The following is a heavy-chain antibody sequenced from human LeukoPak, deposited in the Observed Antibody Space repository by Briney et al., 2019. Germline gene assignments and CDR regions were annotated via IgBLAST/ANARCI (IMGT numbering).Heavy chain of an antibody. Sequence: GGSLRLSCAASGLTFGSYGMSWVRQAPGKGLEWVANIKQDGSEKYYVDSVKGRFTISRDNAKNSLYLQMNSLRAEDTAVYYCARDARYFDWLLSRYFDYWGQGTLVTVSS. J-gene: IGHJ4*02. CDR2: IKQDGSEK. CDR3: ARDARYFDWLLSRYFDY. V-gene: IGHV3-7*01. CDR1: GLTFGSYG. D-gene: IGHD3-9*01.